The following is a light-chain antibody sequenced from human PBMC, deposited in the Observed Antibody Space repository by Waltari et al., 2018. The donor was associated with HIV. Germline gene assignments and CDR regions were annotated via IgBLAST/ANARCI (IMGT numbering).Light chain of an antibody. J-gene: IGKJ1*01. Sequence: EIVLTQSPGTLSLYPGERVTLSCRASQSVSRSYLAWYQQKPGQAPRLLIYDASSRATGIPDRFSGSGSGTDFTLTISRLEPEDFAVYYCHQYDSSSWTFGQGTKVEIK. CDR1: QSVSRSY. CDR2: DAS. CDR3: HQYDSSSWT. V-gene: IGKV3-20*01.